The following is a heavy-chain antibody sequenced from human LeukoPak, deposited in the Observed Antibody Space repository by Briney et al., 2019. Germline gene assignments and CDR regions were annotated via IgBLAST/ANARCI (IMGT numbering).Heavy chain of an antibody. Sequence: PGGSLRLSCAASRFTFSIYGMHWVPQAPGKGLGGVAFIRYDGSKKYYAGSVKGRFTIPRDNSKNTLYLQMHSLRADDTGVYYCAKYRLITMVRGVPSWFDPWGQGTLVTVSS. CDR1: RFTFSIYG. J-gene: IGHJ5*02. CDR2: IRYDGSKK. D-gene: IGHD3-10*01. V-gene: IGHV3-30*02. CDR3: AKYRLITMVRGVPSWFDP.